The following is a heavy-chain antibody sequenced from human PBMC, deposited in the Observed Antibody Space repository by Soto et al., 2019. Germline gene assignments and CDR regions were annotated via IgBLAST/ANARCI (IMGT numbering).Heavy chain of an antibody. Sequence: QVQLVQSGAEVKKPGASVKVSCKASGYTFTSYAMHWVRQAPGQRLEWMGWINAGNGNTKYSQKFQGRVTITRDTSASTAYMELSSLRSEDTAVYYCARDHWRSTNWFDPWGQGTLVTVSS. CDR1: GYTFTSYA. V-gene: IGHV1-3*01. CDR3: ARDHWRSTNWFDP. CDR2: INAGNGNT. J-gene: IGHJ5*02.